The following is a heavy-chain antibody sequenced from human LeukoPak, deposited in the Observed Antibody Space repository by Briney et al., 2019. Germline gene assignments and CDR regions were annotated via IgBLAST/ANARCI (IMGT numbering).Heavy chain of an antibody. CDR3: ARGGLRYFDWLAYYYYGMDV. CDR1: GYTFTSYD. J-gene: IGHJ6*02. CDR2: MNPNRGNT. V-gene: IGHV1-8*01. D-gene: IGHD3-9*01. Sequence: ASVKVSCKASGYTFTSYDINWVRQATGQGLEGMGWMNPNRGNTGYAQKFQGRVTMTRNTSISTAYMELSSLRSEDTAVYYCARGGLRYFDWLAYYYYGMDVWGQGTTVTVSS.